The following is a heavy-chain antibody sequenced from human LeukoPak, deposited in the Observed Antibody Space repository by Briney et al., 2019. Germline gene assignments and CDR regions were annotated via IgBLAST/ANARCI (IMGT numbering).Heavy chain of an antibody. D-gene: IGHD6-19*01. CDR2: RNKANSYTT. J-gene: IGHJ6*02. CDR1: GLTLSDHY. Sequence: GGSLGLSCAVSGLTLSDHYMDWVRQAPGKGLEWVGRRNKANSYTTEYAASVKGRFTISRDDSKNSLYLQMNSLKTEDTAVYYCARVWVDSSGWYGNYYYYGMDVWGQGTTVTVSS. V-gene: IGHV3-72*01. CDR3: ARVWVDSSGWYGNYYYYGMDV.